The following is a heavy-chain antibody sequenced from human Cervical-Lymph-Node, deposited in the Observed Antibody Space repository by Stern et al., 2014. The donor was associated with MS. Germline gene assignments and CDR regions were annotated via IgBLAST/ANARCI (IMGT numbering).Heavy chain of an antibody. CDR2: IFPVFGTP. CDR1: GGTFSKFP. Sequence: VQLEESGAEVTKPGASVKVSCKASGGTFSKFPSSWVRQAPGQGLEWMGGIFPVFGTPTYAQEFRGSVTITADVSTSTVYMERSSLRSNDTAVYYCALSSETSDRWYSLGYDLWGQGTLVTVSS. CDR3: ALSSETSDRWYSLGYDL. D-gene: IGHD6-13*01. V-gene: IGHV1-69*01. J-gene: IGHJ5*02.